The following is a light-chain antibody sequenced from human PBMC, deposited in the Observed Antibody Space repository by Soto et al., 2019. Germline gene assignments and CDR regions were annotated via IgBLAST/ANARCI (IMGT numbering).Light chain of an antibody. Sequence: QSVLTQPASVSGSPGQSITISCTGTSSDVGAYNYVSWYHQHPGKVPKLMIYDVSDRPSWVSNRFSGSKSGNTASLTISGLQAEDEADYYCSSFTRSNSYVFGTGTKLTVL. CDR2: DVS. CDR1: SSDVGAYNY. J-gene: IGLJ1*01. V-gene: IGLV2-14*03. CDR3: SSFTRSNSYV.